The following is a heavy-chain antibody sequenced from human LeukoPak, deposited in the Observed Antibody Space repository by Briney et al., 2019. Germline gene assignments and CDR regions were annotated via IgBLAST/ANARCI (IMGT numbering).Heavy chain of an antibody. J-gene: IGHJ4*02. V-gene: IGHV1-18*01. Sequence: ASVKVSCMASRYTLTSYGISWVRQAPGEGLEWMGWISAYNGNTNYAQKPQGRVTMTTDTSTTTSYMELRSLRSDARAVFYCARDRRILTGSFPIDYWGQGTLVTVSS. D-gene: IGHD3-9*01. CDR3: ARDRRILTGSFPIDY. CDR1: RYTLTSYG. CDR2: ISAYNGNT.